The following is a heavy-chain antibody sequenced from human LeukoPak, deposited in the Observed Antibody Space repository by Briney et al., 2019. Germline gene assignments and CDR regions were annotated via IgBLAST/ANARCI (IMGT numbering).Heavy chain of an antibody. V-gene: IGHV4-59*01. CDR2: IYYSGNM. Sequence: PSETLSLTCTVSGGSITSYYWSWIRQPPGKGLEWIGYIYYSGNMNYNPSLKSRVTISLDTSKDQFSLKLSSMTAADTAVYYCTTEVLEGATDGTFDIWGQGTMVTVSS. CDR1: GGSITSYY. CDR3: TTEVLEGATDGTFDI. D-gene: IGHD1-26*01. J-gene: IGHJ3*02.